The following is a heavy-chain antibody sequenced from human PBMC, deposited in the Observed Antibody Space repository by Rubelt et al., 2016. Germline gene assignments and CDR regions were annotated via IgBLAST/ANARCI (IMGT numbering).Heavy chain of an antibody. J-gene: IGHJ4*02. CDR1: GGTFSSYA. CDR3: ARINSGYRAFDY. D-gene: IGHD3-22*01. Sequence: QVQLEQSGAEVKKPGSSVKVSCKASGGTFSSYAINWVRQAPGQGLEWMGGIIPIFDTVNYAQKFQARVTITADETTSTAYMELNSLTSEDTAVYYCARINSGYRAFDYWGQGTLVTVSS. CDR2: IIPIFDTV. V-gene: IGHV1-69*01.